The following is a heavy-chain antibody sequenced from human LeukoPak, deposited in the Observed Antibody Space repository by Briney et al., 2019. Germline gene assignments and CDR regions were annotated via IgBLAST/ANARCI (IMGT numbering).Heavy chain of an antibody. D-gene: IGHD2-2*01. CDR1: GFTFSDYA. CDR3: ARDLALYCSSTSCPPPFGY. CDR2: IKQDGSEK. Sequence: GGSLRLSCAASGFTFSDYAMSWVRQAPGKGLEWVANIKQDGSEKYYVDSVKGRFTISRDNAKNSLYLQMNSLRAEDTAVYYCARDLALYCSSTSCPPPFGYWGQGTLVTVSS. V-gene: IGHV3-7*01. J-gene: IGHJ4*02.